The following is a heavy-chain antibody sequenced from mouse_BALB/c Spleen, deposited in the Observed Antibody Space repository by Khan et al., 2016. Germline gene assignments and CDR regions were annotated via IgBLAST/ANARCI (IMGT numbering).Heavy chain of an antibody. D-gene: IGHD2-1*01. CDR1: GYAFSSYW. CDR2: IYPGDGDT. Sequence: QVRLQQSGAELVRPGSSVKISCKASGYAFSSYWMNWVKQRPGQGLEWIGQIYPGDGDTNYNGKFKGKATLTADKSSSTAYMQLSSLTSEDSAVHFCARYGNYAWFAYWGQGTLVTVSA. J-gene: IGHJ3*01. V-gene: IGHV1-80*01. CDR3: ARYGNYAWFAY.